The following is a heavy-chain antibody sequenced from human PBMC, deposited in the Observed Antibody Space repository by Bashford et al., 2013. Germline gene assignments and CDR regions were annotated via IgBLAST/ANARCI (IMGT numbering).Heavy chain of an antibody. V-gene: IGHV1-8*02. D-gene: IGHD1/OR15-1a*01. CDR2: MNPISGNT. J-gene: IGHJ6*02. CDR3: ARLKWNNYYFYGMDV. Sequence: ASVKVSCKASGGTFSSYAINWVRQATGQGLEWMGWMNPISGNTGYAQKFQGRVTMTRNTPISTAYMELSSVSAADTAVYYCARLKWNNYYFYGMDVWGRGTTVTVSS. CDR1: GGTFSSYA.